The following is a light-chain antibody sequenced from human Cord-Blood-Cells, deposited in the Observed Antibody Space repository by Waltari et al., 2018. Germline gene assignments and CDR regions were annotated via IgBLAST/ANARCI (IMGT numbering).Light chain of an antibody. CDR1: SSDDGSYNL. Sequence: QSALTQPASVSGSPGQSNTISCTGTSSDDGSYNLVSWYQQHPGKAPKLMIYEGSKRPSGVSNRFSGSKSGNTASLTISGLQAEDEADYYCCSYAGSSTYVFGTGTKVTVL. J-gene: IGLJ1*01. V-gene: IGLV2-23*01. CDR3: CSYAGSSTYV. CDR2: EGS.